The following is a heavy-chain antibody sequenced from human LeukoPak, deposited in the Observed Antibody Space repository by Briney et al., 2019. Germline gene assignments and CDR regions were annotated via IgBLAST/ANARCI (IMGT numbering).Heavy chain of an antibody. J-gene: IGHJ4*02. D-gene: IGHD6-19*01. Sequence: PSETLSLTCTVSGGSISNYYWSWIRQSPGKGLEWIGYIHYSGSTNYTPSLKSRVTIEVDKSNNQFSLKLNSVTAADTAVYYCLGYSSGWYFNYWGQGTLVTVSS. CDR3: LGYSSGWYFNY. CDR2: IHYSGST. V-gene: IGHV4-59*12. CDR1: GGSISNYY.